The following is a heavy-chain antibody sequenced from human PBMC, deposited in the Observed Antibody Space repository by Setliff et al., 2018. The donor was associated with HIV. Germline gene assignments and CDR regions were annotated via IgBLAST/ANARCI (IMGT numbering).Heavy chain of an antibody. CDR1: GGSFSGHY. J-gene: IGHJ4*02. D-gene: IGHD3-22*01. Sequence: KPSETLSLTCAVYGGSFSGHYWNWFRQPPGKGLEWIGEINHSGSTNYKSSLKSRVTISADTSKRQFSLKLSSMTAADTAVYYCARLGYNYDSSGHGLWGQGTLVTVSS. CDR2: INHSGST. V-gene: IGHV4-34*01. CDR3: ARLGYNYDSSGHGL.